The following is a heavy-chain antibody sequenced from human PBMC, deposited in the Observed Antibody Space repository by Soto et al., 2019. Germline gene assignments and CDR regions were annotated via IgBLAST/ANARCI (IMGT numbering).Heavy chain of an antibody. CDR3: ARHDSSGYPEY. CDR1: GGSISSGGYY. V-gene: IGHV4-31*03. D-gene: IGHD3-22*01. CDR2: IYYSGST. J-gene: IGHJ4*02. Sequence: SETLSLTCTVSGGSISSGGYYWSWIRQHPGKGLEWIGYIYYSGSTYYNPSLKSRVTISVDTSKNQFSLKLSSVTAADTAVYYCARHDSSGYPEYWGQGTLVTVSS.